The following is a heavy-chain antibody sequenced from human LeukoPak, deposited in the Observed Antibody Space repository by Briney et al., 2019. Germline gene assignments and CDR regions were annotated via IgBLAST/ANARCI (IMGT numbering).Heavy chain of an antibody. J-gene: IGHJ4*02. CDR3: ARASIAVAGRRGDY. Sequence: GGSLRLSCAASGFTFSSYSMNWVRQAPGKGLEWVSYISSSSSTIYYADSVKGRFTISRDNAKNSLYLQMNSLRAEDTAVYYCARASIAVAGRRGDYWGQGTLVTVSS. CDR1: GFTFSSYS. D-gene: IGHD6-19*01. V-gene: IGHV3-48*01. CDR2: ISSSSSTI.